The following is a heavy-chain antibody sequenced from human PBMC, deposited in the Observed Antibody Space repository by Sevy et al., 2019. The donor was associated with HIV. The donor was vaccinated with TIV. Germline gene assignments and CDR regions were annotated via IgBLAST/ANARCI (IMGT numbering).Heavy chain of an antibody. J-gene: IGHJ4*02. CDR3: ARGPPNGSYDYFDY. Sequence: GGSLRLSCAASGFTFSSYNMNWVRQAPGKGLEWVSSVSGSSNYIYYAESVKGRFIISRDNAKNTLYLQMNSLRADDTAVYYCARGPPNGSYDYFDYWGQGTLVTVSS. CDR1: GFTFSSYN. CDR2: VSGSSNYI. D-gene: IGHD1-26*01. V-gene: IGHV3-21*06.